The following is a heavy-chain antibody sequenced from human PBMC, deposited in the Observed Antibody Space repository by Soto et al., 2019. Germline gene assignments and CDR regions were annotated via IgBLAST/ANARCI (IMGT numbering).Heavy chain of an antibody. CDR1: GLTVHGNY. CDR2: VFSRSTI. Sequence: AGGSLSLSCAPSGLTVHGNYMTWVRQGSGKGLEWVSVVFSRSTIYYADSVKGRFTISRDNAKNSLYLQMNSLRAEDTAVYYCARDRNYYDSSGYPHDAFDIWGQGTMVTVSS. V-gene: IGHV3-53*01. D-gene: IGHD3-22*01. CDR3: ARDRNYYDSSGYPHDAFDI. J-gene: IGHJ3*02.